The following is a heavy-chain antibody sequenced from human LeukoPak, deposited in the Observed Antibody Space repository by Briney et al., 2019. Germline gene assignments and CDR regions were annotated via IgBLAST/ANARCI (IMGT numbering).Heavy chain of an antibody. CDR1: GGSISSGSYY. CDR3: ASEQSYYDFWSGYYTYWFDP. D-gene: IGHD3-3*01. V-gene: IGHV4-61*02. Sequence: SETLSLTWTVSGGSISSGSYYWSWIRQPAGKGLEWIGRIYTSGSTNYNPSLKSRVTISVDTSKNQFSLKLSSVTAAGTAVYYCASEQSYYDFWSGYYTYWFDPWGQGTLVTVSS. J-gene: IGHJ5*02. CDR2: IYTSGST.